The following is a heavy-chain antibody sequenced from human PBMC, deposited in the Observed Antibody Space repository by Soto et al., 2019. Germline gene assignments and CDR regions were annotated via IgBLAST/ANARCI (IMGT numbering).Heavy chain of an antibody. D-gene: IGHD4-17*01. CDR1: GGSIGSYY. V-gene: IGHV4-59*08. CDR3: ARHPTVTEYYFDY. CDR2: IYYSGST. Sequence: SETLSLTCSVSGGSIGSYYWSWIPQPPGKGLEWIGYIYYSGSTNYYPSLKSRVTISVDTSKNQFPLKLSSVTAADTAVYYCARHPTVTEYYFDYWGQGTLVTVSS. J-gene: IGHJ4*02.